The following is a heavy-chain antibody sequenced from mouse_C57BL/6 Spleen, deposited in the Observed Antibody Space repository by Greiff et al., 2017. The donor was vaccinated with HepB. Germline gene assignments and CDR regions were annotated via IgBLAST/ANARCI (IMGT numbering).Heavy chain of an antibody. V-gene: IGHV1-55*01. J-gene: IGHJ2*01. Sequence: VQLQQSGAELVKPGASVKMSCKASGYTFTSYWITWVKQRPGQGLEWIGDIYPGSGSTNYNEKFKSKATLTVDTSSSTAYMQLSSLTSEDSAVKYWERRTNNNGSSLDYWGQGTTLTVSS. CDR3: ERRTNNNGSSLDY. D-gene: IGHD1-1*01. CDR1: GYTFTSYW. CDR2: IYPGSGST.